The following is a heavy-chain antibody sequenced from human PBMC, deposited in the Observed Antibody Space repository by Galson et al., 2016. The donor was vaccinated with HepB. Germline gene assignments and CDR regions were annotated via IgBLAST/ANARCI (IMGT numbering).Heavy chain of an antibody. CDR1: GYTFTTYV. V-gene: IGHV1-18*01. J-gene: IGHJ6*02. CDR3: ARFSTPSSSHYYGMDV. Sequence: SVKVSCKASGYTFTTYVISWVRQAPGQGLEWVGWISTYNTNTNYAQKLQGRVSLTTDTSTSTAYMELRSLRSDDTAVYYCARFSTPSSSHYYGMDVWGQGTTVTVSS. D-gene: IGHD3-3*02. CDR2: ISTYNTNT.